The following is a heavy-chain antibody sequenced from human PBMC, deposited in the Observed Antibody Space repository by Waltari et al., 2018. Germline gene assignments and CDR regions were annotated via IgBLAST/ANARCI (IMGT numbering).Heavy chain of an antibody. CDR2: KNPKSGNT. D-gene: IGHD4-17*01. CDR1: GYTFTSYD. J-gene: IGHJ6*02. Sequence: QVQLVQSGAELKKPGASVKVSCKPSGYTFTSYDIKWVRQATGQGLEWMGWKNPKSGNTSYAQKFQGRVTITRNTSISTAYMELSSLRSEDTAVYYCARVLRPYYYYGMDVWGQGTTVTVSS. CDR3: ARVLRPYYYYGMDV. V-gene: IGHV1-8*03.